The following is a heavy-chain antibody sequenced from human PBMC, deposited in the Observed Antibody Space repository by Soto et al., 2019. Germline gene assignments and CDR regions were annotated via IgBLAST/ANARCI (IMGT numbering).Heavy chain of an antibody. CDR2: IYHSGST. CDR1: GGSISSSNW. D-gene: IGHD3-9*01. Sequence: SETPSLTCAVSGGSISSSNWWSWVRQPPGKGLEWIGEIYHSGSTNYNPSLKSRVTISVDKSKNQFSLKLSSVTAADTAVYYCARVSSGYFDWPYAPYYYYGMDVWGQGTTVTVSS. V-gene: IGHV4-4*02. J-gene: IGHJ6*02. CDR3: ARVSSGYFDWPYAPYYYYGMDV.